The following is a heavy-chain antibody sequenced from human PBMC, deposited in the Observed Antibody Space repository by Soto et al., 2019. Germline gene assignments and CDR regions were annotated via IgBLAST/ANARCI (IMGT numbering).Heavy chain of an antibody. V-gene: IGHV3-23*01. J-gene: IGHJ6*02. CDR3: SKYISGDIVHYYYYGMDV. CDR1: GFNFSSYA. CDR2: VIASGGAT. Sequence: EVQLLESGGGLVQPGGSLRLSCAASGFNFSSYAMSWVRQAPGMGLEWVSTVIASGGATYYADSVKGRFTISSDNSKNTPYLQMNSLRADDTAVYFCSKYISGDIVHYYYYGMDVWGQGTTVTVSS. D-gene: IGHD5-12*01.